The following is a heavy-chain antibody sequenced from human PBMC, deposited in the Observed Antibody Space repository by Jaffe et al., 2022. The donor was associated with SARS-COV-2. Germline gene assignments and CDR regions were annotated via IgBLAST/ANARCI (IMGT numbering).Heavy chain of an antibody. CDR2: IKQDGSEK. Sequence: EVQLVESGGGLVQPGGSLRLSCAASGFTFSSYWMSWVRQAPGKGLEWVANIKQDGSEKYYVDSVKGRFTISRDNAKNSLYLQMNSLRAEDTAVYYCARGDILTGYYYFDYWGQGTLVTVSS. D-gene: IGHD3-9*01. CDR3: ARGDILTGYYYFDY. J-gene: IGHJ4*02. CDR1: GFTFSSYW. V-gene: IGHV3-7*03.